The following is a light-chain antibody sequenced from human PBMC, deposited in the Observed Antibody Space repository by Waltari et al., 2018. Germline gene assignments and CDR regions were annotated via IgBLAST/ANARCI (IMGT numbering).Light chain of an antibody. CDR3: QKYGSLPAT. Sequence: EIMLTQSPGTLSLSPGERATLSCRASQSISKSLAWYQQKPGQAPRLLIYDASIRATGIPDRFSGSGYGTDFSLTISRLEPEDYAVYYCQKYGSLPATFGRGTKVEIK. J-gene: IGKJ1*01. V-gene: IGKV3-20*01. CDR2: DAS. CDR1: QSISKS.